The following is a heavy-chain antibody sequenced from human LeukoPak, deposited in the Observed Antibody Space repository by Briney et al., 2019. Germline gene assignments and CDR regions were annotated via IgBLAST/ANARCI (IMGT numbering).Heavy chain of an antibody. J-gene: IGHJ6*03. CDR2: IFYNGNT. V-gene: IGHV4-61*01. D-gene: IGHD2-2*01. CDR3: ARAPRDRGYCGATSCFEYMDV. Sequence: SETLSLTCTVSGGSININTYYWSWLRQPPGKGLEWIAYIFYNGNTKYNPSLKSRVTISVDTSKTQFSLKVTSVTAADTAVYYCARAPRDRGYCGATSCFEYMDVWGRGTTVTISS. CDR1: GGSININTYY.